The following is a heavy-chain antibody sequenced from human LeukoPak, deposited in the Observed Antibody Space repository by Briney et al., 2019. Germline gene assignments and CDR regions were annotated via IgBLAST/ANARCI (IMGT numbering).Heavy chain of an antibody. D-gene: IGHD5-24*01. Sequence: SETLSLTCTVSGDSITTDFWTWIRQPAGKGLEWIGRVSTSGSSYFSPSLKSRVTMSVDTSKNQFSLRLISVTAADTAVYYCARAEMTNLGPDAFDIWGHGTMVTVSS. CDR3: ARAEMTNLGPDAFDI. V-gene: IGHV4-4*07. CDR1: GDSITTDF. J-gene: IGHJ3*02. CDR2: VSTSGSS.